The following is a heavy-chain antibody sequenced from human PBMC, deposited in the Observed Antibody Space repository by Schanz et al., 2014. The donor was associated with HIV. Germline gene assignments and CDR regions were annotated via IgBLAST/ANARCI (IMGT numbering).Heavy chain of an antibody. Sequence: VQLVESGGGLVQPGGSLRLSCAASGFTFSSYSMNWVRQAPGKGLEWVALISHNGSNKNYADSVKGRFTISRDDSKNTLYLQMNSLRAEDTAVYYCALSRPSGYGGSWYFDLWGRGTLVAVSS. J-gene: IGHJ2*01. CDR3: ALSRPSGYGGSWYFDL. CDR1: GFTFSSYS. CDR2: ISHNGSNK. D-gene: IGHD2-15*01. V-gene: IGHV3-30*03.